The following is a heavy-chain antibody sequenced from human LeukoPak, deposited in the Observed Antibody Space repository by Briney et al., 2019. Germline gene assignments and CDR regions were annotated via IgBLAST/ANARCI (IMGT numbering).Heavy chain of an antibody. CDR1: GGSISSSSYY. CDR3: ARHGLSSGVGGSSDAFDI. Sequence: SETLSLTCTVSGGSISSSSYYWGWIRQPPGKGLEWIGSIYYSGSTYYNPSLKSRVTISVDTSKNQFSLKLSSVTAADTAVYYCARHGLSSGVGGSSDAFDIWGQGTMVTVSS. CDR2: IYYSGST. D-gene: IGHD3-16*01. V-gene: IGHV4-39*01. J-gene: IGHJ3*02.